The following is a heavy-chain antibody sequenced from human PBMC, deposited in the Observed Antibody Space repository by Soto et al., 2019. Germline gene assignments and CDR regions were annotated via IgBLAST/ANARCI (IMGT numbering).Heavy chain of an antibody. CDR1: GGSISSYY. CDR3: ASGFRWLDY. D-gene: IGHD2-15*01. Sequence: SETLSLTCSVSGGSISSYYWNWIRQPPGKGLEWIGYIYYSGSTNYNPSLKSRVTISVDTSKNQIFLKMRSVTAADKGVYYCASGFRWLDYWGQGTLVTVSS. V-gene: IGHV4-59*01. J-gene: IGHJ4*02. CDR2: IYYSGST.